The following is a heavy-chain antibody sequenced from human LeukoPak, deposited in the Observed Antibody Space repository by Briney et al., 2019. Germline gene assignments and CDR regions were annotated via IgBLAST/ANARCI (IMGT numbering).Heavy chain of an antibody. V-gene: IGHV1-69*05. J-gene: IGHJ3*02. CDR2: IIPIFGTA. D-gene: IGHD6-13*01. Sequence: ASVKVSCKASGGTFSSYAISWVRQAPGQGREWMGRIIPIFGTANYAQKFQGRVAITTDESTSTAYMELSSLRSEDTAVYYCARERDSSSWYGAFDIWGQGTMVTVSS. CDR1: GGTFSSYA. CDR3: ARERDSSSWYGAFDI.